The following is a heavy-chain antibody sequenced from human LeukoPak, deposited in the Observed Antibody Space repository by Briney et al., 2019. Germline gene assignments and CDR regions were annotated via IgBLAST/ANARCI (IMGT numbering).Heavy chain of an antibody. CDR1: GFTFGDYA. J-gene: IGHJ4*02. CDR2: IRSKAYGETA. CDR3: TRDRGAYNLYDY. V-gene: IGHV3-49*03. D-gene: IGHD1-1*01. Sequence: GGSLRLSCTASGFTFGDYAMNWIRQAPGKGLEWVGFIRSKAYGETADYAASVKGRFTISRDDSKAIAYLQMNSLKTEDTAVYHCTRDRGAYNLYDYWGQGTLVTVSS.